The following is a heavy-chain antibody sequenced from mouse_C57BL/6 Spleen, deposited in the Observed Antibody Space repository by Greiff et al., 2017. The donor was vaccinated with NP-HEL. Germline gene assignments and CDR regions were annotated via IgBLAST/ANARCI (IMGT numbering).Heavy chain of an antibody. CDR1: GYTFTDHT. J-gene: IGHJ4*01. CDR2: IYPRDGST. Sequence: VKLVESDAELVKPGASVKISCKVSGYTFTDHTIHWMKQRPEQGLEWIGYIYPRDGSTKYNEKFKGKATLTADKSSSTAYMQLNSLTSEDSAVYFCARRGNLDYYAMDYWGQGTSVTVSS. V-gene: IGHV1-78*01. CDR3: ARRGNLDYYAMDY.